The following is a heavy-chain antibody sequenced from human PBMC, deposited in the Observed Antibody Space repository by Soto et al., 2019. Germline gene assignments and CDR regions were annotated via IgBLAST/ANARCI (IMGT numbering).Heavy chain of an antibody. CDR1: GFTFSSYA. Sequence: PGGSLILSCAASGFTFSSYAMHWVRQAPGKGLEWVAVISYDGSNKYYADSVKGRFTISRDNSKNTVSLEMTSLRAEDTAVYYCAKGGRQWLVTSDFNYWGQGALVTVSS. J-gene: IGHJ4*02. CDR3: AKGGRQWLVTSDFNY. D-gene: IGHD6-19*01. V-gene: IGHV3-30-3*01. CDR2: ISYDGSNK.